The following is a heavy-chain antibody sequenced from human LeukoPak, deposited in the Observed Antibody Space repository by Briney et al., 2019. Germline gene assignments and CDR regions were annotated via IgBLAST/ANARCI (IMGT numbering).Heavy chain of an antibody. CDR3: ARFTEQWRNLRYFDY. Sequence: SETLSLTCAGYVGSFSGYYWSWIRQPPGKGLEWIGEINHSGSTNYNPSLKSRVTISVDTSKNQFSLKLSSVTAADTAVYYCARFTEQWRNLRYFDYWGQGTLVTVSS. J-gene: IGHJ4*02. CDR2: INHSGST. D-gene: IGHD6-19*01. V-gene: IGHV4-34*01. CDR1: VGSFSGYY.